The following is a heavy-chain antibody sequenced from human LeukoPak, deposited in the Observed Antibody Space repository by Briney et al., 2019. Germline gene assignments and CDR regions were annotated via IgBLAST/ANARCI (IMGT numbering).Heavy chain of an antibody. CDR2: IYTSGST. V-gene: IGHV4-61*09. Sequence: SQTLSLTCTVSGGSISSGSYYWSWIRQPAGKGLEWIGHIYTSGSTNYNPSLKSRVTISVDTSKNQFSLKLTSVTAADTAVYYCARGPTMGLGSWGQGTLVTVSS. CDR3: ARGPTMGLGS. D-gene: IGHD5-12*01. CDR1: GGSISSGSYY. J-gene: IGHJ5*02.